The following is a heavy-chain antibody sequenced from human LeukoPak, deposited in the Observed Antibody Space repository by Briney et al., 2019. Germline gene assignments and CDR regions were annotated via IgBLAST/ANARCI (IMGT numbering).Heavy chain of an antibody. CDR1: GFTFSSYS. V-gene: IGHV3-21*01. Sequence: GRSLRLSCAASGFTFSSYSMNWVRQAPGKGLEWVSSISSSSSYIYYADSVKGRFTISRDNAKNSLYLQMNSLRAEDTAVYYCATLRDRGSGWYEDFEDYWGQGTLVTVSS. CDR2: ISSSSSYI. CDR3: ATLRDRGSGWYEDFEDY. J-gene: IGHJ4*02. D-gene: IGHD6-19*01.